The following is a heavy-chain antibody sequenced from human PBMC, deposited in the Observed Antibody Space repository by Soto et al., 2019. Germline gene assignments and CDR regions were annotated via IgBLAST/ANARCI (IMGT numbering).Heavy chain of an antibody. D-gene: IGHD6-25*01. Sequence: EVRLVESGGRLVQPGGSLRLSCAASGFTFSSYTMNWVRQAPGKGLEWISYISHSSDTLYYADSVKGRFTISRDNAKNSLYLHMNSLRDEDTAVYYCARDLVPGGLYYYYGLDVWGQGTTVIVSS. CDR1: GFTFSSYT. CDR3: ARDLVPGGLYYYYGLDV. J-gene: IGHJ6*02. V-gene: IGHV3-48*02. CDR2: ISHSSDTL.